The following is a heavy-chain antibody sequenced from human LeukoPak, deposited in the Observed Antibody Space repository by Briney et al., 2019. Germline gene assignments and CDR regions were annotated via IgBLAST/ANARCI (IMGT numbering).Heavy chain of an antibody. CDR2: IYYSGST. Sequence: SETLSLTCTVSGASISSYYWSWIRQPPGKGLEWIGYIYYSGSTNYNPSLKSRVPISVDTSKNQFSLKLSSVTAADTAVYYCARRAPYSYEWSTLDYWGQGTLVTVSS. V-gene: IGHV4-59*08. D-gene: IGHD5-18*01. CDR3: ARRAPYSYEWSTLDY. CDR1: GASISSYY. J-gene: IGHJ4*02.